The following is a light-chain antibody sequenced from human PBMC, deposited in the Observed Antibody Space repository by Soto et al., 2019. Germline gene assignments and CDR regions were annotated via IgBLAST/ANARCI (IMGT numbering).Light chain of an antibody. CDR1: QTLRRTY. Sequence: EIVLMQSPCTLSLSPCERSTLSCRASQTLRRTYIAWYQQKPGQAPRVLIYGASKRATGIPDRFSGSGSGTDFSLTISRLEPEDFAVYYCHQYDNAPQTYGQGTKVDI. J-gene: IGKJ2*01. CDR3: HQYDNAPQT. V-gene: IGKV3-20*01. CDR2: GAS.